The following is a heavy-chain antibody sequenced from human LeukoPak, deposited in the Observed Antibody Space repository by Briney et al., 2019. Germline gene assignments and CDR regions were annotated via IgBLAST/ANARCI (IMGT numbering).Heavy chain of an antibody. V-gene: IGHV3-66*02. J-gene: IGHJ3*02. CDR2: IYSGGST. CDR1: GFTVSSNY. CDR3: ARGSIVGATSAFDI. D-gene: IGHD1-26*01. Sequence: GGSLRLSCAASGFTVSSNYMSWVRQAPGKGLEWVSVIYSGGSTYYADSVKVRFTISRDNSKNTLYLQMNSLKAEDTAVYYCARGSIVGATSAFDIWGQGTMVTVSS.